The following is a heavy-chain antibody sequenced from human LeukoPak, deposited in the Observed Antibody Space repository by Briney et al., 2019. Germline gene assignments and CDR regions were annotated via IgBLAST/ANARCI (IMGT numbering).Heavy chain of an antibody. Sequence: SETLSLTCTVSGVSISSHYWSWIRQPPGKGLEWIGYIYYSGSTNYNPSLKSRVTISVDTSKNQFSLKLSSVTAADTAVYYCARTYYYDSSGYYGPNWFDPWGQGTLVTVSS. CDR3: ARTYYYDSSGYYGPNWFDP. D-gene: IGHD3-22*01. CDR2: IYYSGST. J-gene: IGHJ5*02. V-gene: IGHV4-59*11. CDR1: GVSISSHY.